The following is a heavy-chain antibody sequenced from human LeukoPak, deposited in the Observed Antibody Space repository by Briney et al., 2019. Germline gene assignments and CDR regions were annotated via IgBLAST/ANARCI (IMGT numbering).Heavy chain of an antibody. CDR2: INHSGST. V-gene: IGHV4-34*01. Sequence: PSETLSLTCAVYGGSFSGYYWSWIRQPPGKGLEWIGEINHSGSTNYNPSLKSRVTISVDTSKNQFSLKLSSVTAADTAVYYCARGRGLLWFGELFYPEPTSTGRLAAFDYWGQGTLVTVSS. CDR3: ARGRGLLWFGELFYPEPTSTGRLAAFDY. CDR1: GGSFSGYY. D-gene: IGHD3-10*01. J-gene: IGHJ4*02.